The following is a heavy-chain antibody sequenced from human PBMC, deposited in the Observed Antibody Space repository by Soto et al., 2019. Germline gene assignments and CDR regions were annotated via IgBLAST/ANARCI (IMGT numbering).Heavy chain of an antibody. CDR1: GYTFTSYA. Sequence: ASVKVSCKASGYTFTSYAMHWVRQAPGQRLEWMGWINAGNGNTKYSQKFQGRVTITRDTSASTAYMELSSLRSEDTAVYYCAREGVTIFHERKFVYFDYWGQGTLVTVSS. J-gene: IGHJ4*02. V-gene: IGHV1-3*01. D-gene: IGHD3-9*01. CDR2: INAGNGNT. CDR3: AREGVTIFHERKFVYFDY.